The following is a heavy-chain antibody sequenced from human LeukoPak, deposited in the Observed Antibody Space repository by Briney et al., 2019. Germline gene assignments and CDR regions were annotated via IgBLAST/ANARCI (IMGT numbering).Heavy chain of an antibody. CDR1: GGSISSYY. J-gene: IGHJ1*01. CDR3: ARARAGTGPLDFQH. V-gene: IGHV4-59*01. Sequence: PSETLSLTCTVSGGSISSYYWSWIRQPPGKGLEWIGYIYYSGSTNYNPSLKSRVTISVDTSKNQFSLKLSSVTAADTAVYYCARARAGTGPLDFQHWGQGTLVTVSS. D-gene: IGHD6-19*01. CDR2: IYYSGST.